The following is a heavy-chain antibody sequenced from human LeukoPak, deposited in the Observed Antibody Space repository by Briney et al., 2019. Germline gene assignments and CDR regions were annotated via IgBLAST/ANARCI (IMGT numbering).Heavy chain of an antibody. CDR2: ISYDGSTK. Sequence: QPGGSLRLSCAASGFTFSTYAIHWVRQAPGKGLEWVAVISYDGSTKYYADSVKGRFTISRDNSRNTLYLQMNSLRAEDTAVYYCARVRNRAVVAAKPHHIVGYFDYWGQGTLVTVSS. CDR3: ARVRNRAVVAAKPHHIVGYFDY. J-gene: IGHJ4*02. V-gene: IGHV3-30-3*01. CDR1: GFTFSTYA. D-gene: IGHD2-15*01.